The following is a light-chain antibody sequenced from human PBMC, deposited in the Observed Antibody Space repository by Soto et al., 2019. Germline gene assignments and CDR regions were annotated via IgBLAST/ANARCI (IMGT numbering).Light chain of an antibody. CDR1: TNDVGGYNY. V-gene: IGLV2-14*01. CDR3: QSYDSSLNGWV. J-gene: IGLJ3*02. Sequence: QPVLTQPASVSGSPGQSITISCTGTTNDVGGYNYVSWYQQHPGKAPKLMIYEVTNRPSGVSNRFSGSKSGNTASLTITGLQAEDEADYYCQSYDSSLNGWVFGGGTKRTVL. CDR2: EVT.